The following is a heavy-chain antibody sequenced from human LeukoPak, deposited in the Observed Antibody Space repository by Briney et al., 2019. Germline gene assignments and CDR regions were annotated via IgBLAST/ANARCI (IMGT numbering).Heavy chain of an antibody. J-gene: IGHJ6*03. D-gene: IGHD3-3*01. CDR2: MNPNSGNT. CDR3: ARGCHQDYDFWSGTWLYYYYYMDV. Sequence: ASVKVSFKASGYTFTSYDINWVRQATGQGREGMGWMNPNSGNTGYAQKFQGRVTMTRNTSISTAYMELSSLRSEDTAVYYCARGCHQDYDFWSGTWLYYYYYMDVWGKGTTVTVSS. CDR1: GYTFTSYD. V-gene: IGHV1-8*01.